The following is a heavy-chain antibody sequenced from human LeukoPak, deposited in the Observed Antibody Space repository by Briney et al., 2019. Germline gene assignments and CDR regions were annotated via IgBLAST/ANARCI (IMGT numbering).Heavy chain of an antibody. V-gene: IGHV3-48*04. CDR3: ATTYYDYVWGSYRYTYLDY. J-gene: IGHJ4*02. Sequence: GGSLRLSCAASGFTFSSYSMNWVRQAPGKGLEWVSYISSSSSTIYYADSVKGRFTISRDNAKNSLYLQMNSLGAEDTAVYYCATTYYDYVWGSYRYTYLDYWGQGTLVTVSS. CDR2: ISSSSSTI. CDR1: GFTFSSYS. D-gene: IGHD3-16*02.